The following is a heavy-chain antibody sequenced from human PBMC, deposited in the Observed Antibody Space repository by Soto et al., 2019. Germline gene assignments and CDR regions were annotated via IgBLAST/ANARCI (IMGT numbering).Heavy chain of an antibody. J-gene: IGHJ4*02. CDR1: GGSIGSYY. CDR2: IYYSGST. V-gene: IGHV4-59*01. Sequence: SETLSLTCTVSGGSIGSYYWSWIRQPPGKGLEWIGYIYYSGSTNYNPSLKSRVTISVDTPKNQFSLKLSSVTAADTAVYYCARAVRGDYFDYWGQGTLVTVSS. CDR3: ARAVRGDYFDY.